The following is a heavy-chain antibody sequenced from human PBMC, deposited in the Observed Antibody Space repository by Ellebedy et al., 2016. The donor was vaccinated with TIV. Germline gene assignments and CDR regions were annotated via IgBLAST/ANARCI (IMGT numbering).Heavy chain of an antibody. CDR1: GYTFTSYW. CDR2: IFRDGST. CDR3: AKGYGDYAPGDGFDI. J-gene: IGHJ3*02. V-gene: IGHV3-53*01. D-gene: IGHD4-17*01. Sequence: GGSLRLSCAASGYTFTSYWMHWVRQAPGKGLEWVSLIFRDGSTYYADAVKGRFTVARDNSKNTVYLQMNNLRDEDTAVYYCAKGYGDYAPGDGFDIWGQGAMVTVSS.